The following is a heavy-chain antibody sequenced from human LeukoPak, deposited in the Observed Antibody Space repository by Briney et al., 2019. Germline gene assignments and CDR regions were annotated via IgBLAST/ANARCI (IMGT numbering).Heavy chain of an antibody. V-gene: IGHV1-46*01. CDR3: ARATLSDSYFNY. Sequence: ASVKVSCKASGYTFTSYYMHWVRQAPGQGLEWMGIINPSGGSTSYAQKFQGRVTMTRDTSPNTVYMELSSLRSEDTAVYFCARATLSDSYFNYWGQGTLVTVSS. CDR1: GYTFTSYY. CDR2: INPSGGST. J-gene: IGHJ4*02.